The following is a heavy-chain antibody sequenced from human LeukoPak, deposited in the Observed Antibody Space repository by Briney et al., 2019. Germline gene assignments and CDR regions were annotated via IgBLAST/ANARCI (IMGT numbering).Heavy chain of an antibody. Sequence: SETLSLTCAVYGGSFSGYYWSWIRQPPGKALEWIGEINHSGSTNYNPSLKSRVTISVDTSKNQFSLKLSSVTAADTAVYYCARVPRGYYFDYWGQGTLVTVSS. CDR3: ARVPRGYYFDY. J-gene: IGHJ4*02. CDR1: GGSFSGYY. CDR2: INHSGST. V-gene: IGHV4-34*01. D-gene: IGHD1-26*01.